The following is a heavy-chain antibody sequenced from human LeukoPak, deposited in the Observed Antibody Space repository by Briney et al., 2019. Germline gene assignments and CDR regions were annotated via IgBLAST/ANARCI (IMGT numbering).Heavy chain of an antibody. J-gene: IGHJ4*02. CDR1: GGSFSGYY. V-gene: IGHV4-34*01. CDR3: AGVKRRGPFDY. CDR2: INHSGST. D-gene: IGHD1-1*01. Sequence: SETLSLTCAVYGGSFSGYYWSWIRQPPGKGLEWIGEINHSGSTNYNPSLKSRVTISVDTSKNQFSLKLSSVTAADTAVYYCAGVKRRGPFDYWGQGTLVTVSS.